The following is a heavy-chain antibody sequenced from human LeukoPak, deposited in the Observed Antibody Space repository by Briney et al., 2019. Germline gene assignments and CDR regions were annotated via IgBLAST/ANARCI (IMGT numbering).Heavy chain of an antibody. CDR1: GFTSSSYG. Sequence: PGGSLRLSCAASGFTSSSYGMSWVRQAPGKGLEWVSAISGSGGSTYYADSVKGRFTISRDNSKNTLYLQMNSLRAEDTAVYYCAKFGSGWSYYYYYMDVWGKGTTVTISS. J-gene: IGHJ6*03. CDR2: ISGSGGST. CDR3: AKFGSGWSYYYYYMDV. V-gene: IGHV3-23*01. D-gene: IGHD6-19*01.